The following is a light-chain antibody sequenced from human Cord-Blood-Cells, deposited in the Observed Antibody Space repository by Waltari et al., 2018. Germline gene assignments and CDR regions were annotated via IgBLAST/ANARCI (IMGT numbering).Light chain of an antibody. Sequence: EIVMTSYQASLHLSPGYSCILSCRASQSVSSNLAWYQQKPGQAPRLLIYGASTRATGIPARFSGSGSGTEFTLTISSLQSEDFAVYYCQQYNNWPWTFGQGTKVEIK. CDR3: QQYNNWPWT. J-gene: IGKJ1*01. V-gene: IGKV3-15*01. CDR1: QSVSSN. CDR2: GAS.